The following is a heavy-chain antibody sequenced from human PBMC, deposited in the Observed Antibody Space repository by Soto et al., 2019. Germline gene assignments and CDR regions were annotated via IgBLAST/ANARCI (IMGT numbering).Heavy chain of an antibody. CDR2: IRAYNGNT. J-gene: IGHJ6*02. CDR3: ARDLPTMDV. V-gene: IGHV1-18*01. Sequence: QVQLVQSGAEVKKPGASVKVSCKASGYTFTSYGISWVRQAPGQGLEGMGWIRAYNGNTNYAQKVQGRVTMTTDTSTSTAYMVLSSLRSVDTGVCYCARDLPTMDVWGQGTTVTVSS. CDR1: GYTFTSYG.